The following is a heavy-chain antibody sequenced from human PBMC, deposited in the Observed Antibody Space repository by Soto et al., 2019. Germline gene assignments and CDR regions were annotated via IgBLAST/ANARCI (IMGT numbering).Heavy chain of an antibody. CDR1: GGSFSGYY. V-gene: IGHV4-34*01. CDR3: ARGITGTPIYYYYYYMDV. D-gene: IGHD1-7*01. Sequence: SETLSLTCAVYGGSFSGYYWSWIRQPPGKGLEWIGEINHSGSTNYNPSLKSRVTISVDTSKNQFSLKLSSVTAADTAVYYCARGITGTPIYYYYYYMDVWGEGTTVTVSS. CDR2: INHSGST. J-gene: IGHJ6*03.